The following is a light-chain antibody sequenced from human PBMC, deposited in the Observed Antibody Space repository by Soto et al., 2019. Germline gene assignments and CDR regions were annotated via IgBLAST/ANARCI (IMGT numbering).Light chain of an antibody. Sequence: EMVLTQSPGTLSLSPGERATLSCRASQSVSSSYLAWYQQKPGQAPSLLIYGASSRATGIPDRFSGSGSGTDFTLTISRLEPEDFAVYYCHQYGSSPYTFGQGTKLEIK. J-gene: IGKJ2*01. V-gene: IGKV3-20*01. CDR3: HQYGSSPYT. CDR2: GAS. CDR1: QSVSSSY.